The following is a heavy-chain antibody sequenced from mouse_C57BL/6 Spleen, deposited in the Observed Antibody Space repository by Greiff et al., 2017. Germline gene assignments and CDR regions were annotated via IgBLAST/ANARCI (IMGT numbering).Heavy chain of an antibody. D-gene: IGHD1-1*01. CDR2: ISYDGSN. V-gene: IGHV3-6*01. Sequence: EVKLVESGPGLVKPSQSLSLTCSVTGYSITSGYYWNWIRQFPGNKLEWMGYISYDGSNNYNPSLKNRISITRDTSKNQFFLKLNSVTTEDTATYYCARGTSYYYGSSPYYFDYWGQGTTLTVSS. CDR1: GYSITSGYY. J-gene: IGHJ2*01. CDR3: ARGTSYYYGSSPYYFDY.